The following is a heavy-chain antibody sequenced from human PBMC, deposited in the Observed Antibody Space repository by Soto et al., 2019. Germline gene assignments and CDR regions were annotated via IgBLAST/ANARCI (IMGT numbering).Heavy chain of an antibody. Sequence: SETPSLTCAVYGYSIRSSDWWGWIRQPPGKGLEWIGYITHGGSTNYNPSLKRRVTMSVDPSKNQFSLNLTSVTAVDTAVYYCARMAVTTFYYYAMDVWGQGTTVTVSS. D-gene: IGHD6-19*01. J-gene: IGHJ6*02. CDR1: GYSIRSSDW. CDR3: ARMAVTTFYYYAMDV. CDR2: ITHGGST. V-gene: IGHV4-28*01.